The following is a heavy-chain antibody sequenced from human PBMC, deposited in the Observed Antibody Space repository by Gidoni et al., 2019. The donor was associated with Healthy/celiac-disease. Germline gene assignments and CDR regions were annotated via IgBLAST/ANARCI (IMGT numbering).Heavy chain of an antibody. CDR3: AKDNSYSSSWSRFDY. Sequence: EVQLVESGGGLVQPGRSLRLSCAASGFTFDDYAMHWVRQAPGKGLEWVSGISWNSGSIGYADSVKGRFTISRDNAKNSLYLQMNSLRAEDTALYYCAKDNSYSSSWSRFDYWGQGTLVTVSS. V-gene: IGHV3-9*01. D-gene: IGHD6-13*01. CDR2: ISWNSGSI. CDR1: GFTFDDYA. J-gene: IGHJ4*02.